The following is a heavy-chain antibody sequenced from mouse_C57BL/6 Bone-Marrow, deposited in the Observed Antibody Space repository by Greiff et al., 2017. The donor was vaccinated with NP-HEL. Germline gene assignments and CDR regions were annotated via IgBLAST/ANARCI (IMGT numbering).Heavy chain of an antibody. CDR1: GYTFTDYE. CDR3: DLHLLWLRRGYFDV. D-gene: IGHD2-2*01. V-gene: IGHV1-15*01. J-gene: IGHJ1*03. CDR2: IDPETGGT. Sequence: VKLQESGAELVRPGASVTLSCKASGYTFTDYEMHWVKQTPVHGLEWIGAIDPETGGTAYIQKFKGKAILTADKSSSTAYMELRSLTSEDSAVYYCDLHLLWLRRGYFDVWGTGTTVTVSS.